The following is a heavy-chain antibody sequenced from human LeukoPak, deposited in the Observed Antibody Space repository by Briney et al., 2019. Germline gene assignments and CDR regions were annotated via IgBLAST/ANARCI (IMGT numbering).Heavy chain of an antibody. CDR2: ISSSSSYI. V-gene: IGHV3-21*01. CDR1: GFTFSSYS. CDR3: ARDRTRAFDI. J-gene: IGHJ3*02. Sequence: GGSLRLSCAASGFTFSSYSMNWVRQAPGKGPEWVSSISSSSSYIYYADSVKGRFTISRDNAKNSLYLQMNSLRAEDTAVYYCARDRTRAFDIWGQGTMVTVSS.